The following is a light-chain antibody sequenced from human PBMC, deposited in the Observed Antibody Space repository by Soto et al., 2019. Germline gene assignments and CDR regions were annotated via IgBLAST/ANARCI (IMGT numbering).Light chain of an antibody. J-gene: IGLJ1*01. V-gene: IGLV1-44*01. Sequence: QSVLTQPPSTSGTPGQRVTISCSGSRSNIGSNTVTWYQQLPGTAPKLLIYSNNQRPSGVPDRFSGSKSGTSASLAISGLQSEDEDDYYCAAWDDRLNGSYVFGNGTKVTVX. CDR2: SNN. CDR3: AAWDDRLNGSYV. CDR1: RSNIGSNT.